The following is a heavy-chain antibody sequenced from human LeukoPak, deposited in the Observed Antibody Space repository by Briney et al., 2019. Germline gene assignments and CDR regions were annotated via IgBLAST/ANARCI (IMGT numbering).Heavy chain of an antibody. CDR2: IYYSGST. Sequence: TETLSLTCTVSGGSISSSNHYWGWIRQPPGKGLEWIGSIYYSGSTYYNPSLKSRVTISVDTSKTQFSLKLSSVTAADTAVYYCARLVLVTASLMAFDIWGQGTMVTVSS. D-gene: IGHD2-21*02. CDR1: GGSISSSNHY. CDR3: ARLVLVTASLMAFDI. V-gene: IGHV4-39*01. J-gene: IGHJ3*02.